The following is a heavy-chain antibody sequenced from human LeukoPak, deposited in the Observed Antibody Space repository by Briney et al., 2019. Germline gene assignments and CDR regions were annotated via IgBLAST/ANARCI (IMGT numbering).Heavy chain of an antibody. V-gene: IGHV4-39*07. CDR3: ASGAYSFYYMDV. D-gene: IGHD5-18*01. Sequence: PSETLSLTCTVSGGSISSSNYYWGWIRQPPGKGLEWIGSIYYSGSTNYNPSLKSRVTISVDTSKNQFSLKLSSVTAADTAVYYCASGAYSFYYMDVWGKGTTVTISS. CDR2: IYYSGST. J-gene: IGHJ6*03. CDR1: GGSISSSNYY.